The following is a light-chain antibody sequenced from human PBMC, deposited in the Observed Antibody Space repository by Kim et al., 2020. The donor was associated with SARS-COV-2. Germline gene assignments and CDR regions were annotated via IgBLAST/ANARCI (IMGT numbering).Light chain of an antibody. CDR1: NIGRKS. J-gene: IGLJ3*02. CDR2: YDS. Sequence: APGKAARITCGGNNIGRKSVHWYQQKTGQAPVLVIYYDSDRPAGIPERFSGSNSGNTATLTISRVEAGDEADYYCQVWDSSSDHPVFGGGTQLTVL. V-gene: IGLV3-21*04. CDR3: QVWDSSSDHPV.